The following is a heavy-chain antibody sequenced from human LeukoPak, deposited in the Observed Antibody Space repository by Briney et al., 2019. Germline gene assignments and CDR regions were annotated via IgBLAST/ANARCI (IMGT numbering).Heavy chain of an antibody. CDR2: INPNSGGT. D-gene: IGHD3-10*01. J-gene: IGHJ4*02. CDR1: GYTFTGYY. CDR3: ARTPVKVRGVIHYFDC. V-gene: IGHV1-2*02. Sequence: ASVKVSCKASGYTFTGYYMHWVRQAPGQGLEWMGWINPNSGGTNYAQKFQGRVTMTRDTSISTAYMELSRLRSDDTAVYYCARTPVKVRGVIHYFDCWGQGTLVTVSS.